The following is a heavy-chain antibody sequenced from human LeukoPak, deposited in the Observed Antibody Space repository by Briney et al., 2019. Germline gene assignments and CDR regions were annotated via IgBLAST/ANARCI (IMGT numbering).Heavy chain of an antibody. CDR1: GFTFSSYG. Sequence: GGSLRLSCAASGFTFSSYGMHWVRQAPGKGLEWVAFIRYDGSNKYYADSVKGRFTISRDNSKNTLYLQMNSLRAEDTAVYYCAKVGFGHYYDPYFDYWGQGTLVTVSS. J-gene: IGHJ4*02. CDR2: IRYDGSNK. D-gene: IGHD3-22*01. V-gene: IGHV3-30*02. CDR3: AKVGFGHYYDPYFDY.